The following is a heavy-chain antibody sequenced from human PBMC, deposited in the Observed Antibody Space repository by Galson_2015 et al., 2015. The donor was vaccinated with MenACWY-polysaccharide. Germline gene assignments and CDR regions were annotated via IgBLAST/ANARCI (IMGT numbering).Heavy chain of an antibody. CDR2: IKKDGSEK. CDR3: ARGHYGMDV. V-gene: IGHV3-7*01. Sequence: SLRLSCAASGFTFSSYWMTWVRQAPGKGLEWVANIKKDGSEKYYVDSVKSRFTISRDNSKNSLYLQMHSLRAEDTAVHSCARGHYGMDVWGQGTTVTVSS. J-gene: IGHJ6*02. CDR1: GFTFSSYW.